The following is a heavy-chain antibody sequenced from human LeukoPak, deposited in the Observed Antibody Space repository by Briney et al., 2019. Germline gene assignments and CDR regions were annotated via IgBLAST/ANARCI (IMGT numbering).Heavy chain of an antibody. J-gene: IGHJ4*02. CDR1: GFTFSNYW. CDR2: IDIDGSTT. CDR3: VRLLDLDF. D-gene: IGHD3-3*01. Sequence: PGGSLRLSCVASGFTFSNYWMHWVRQAPGKGLVWVSRIDIDGSTTDYAGSVKGRFTISRDNAKNTLYLQMNSLRAEDTAVYYCVRLLDLDFWGQGTLVTVSS. V-gene: IGHV3-74*01.